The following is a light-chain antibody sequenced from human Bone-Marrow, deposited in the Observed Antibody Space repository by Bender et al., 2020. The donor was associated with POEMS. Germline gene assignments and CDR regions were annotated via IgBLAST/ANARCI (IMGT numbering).Light chain of an antibody. CDR1: SSDVGGYNL. J-gene: IGLJ2*01. CDR3: CSYAGSNNVL. CDR2: TVS. V-gene: IGLV2-23*02. Sequence: QSALTQPASVSGSPGQSITISCTGTSSDVGGYNLCSWYQQHPGKAPKLVISTVSKRPSGVSNRFSGSKSGNTASLTISGLQAEDEADYYCCSYAGSNNVLFGGGTKRTVL.